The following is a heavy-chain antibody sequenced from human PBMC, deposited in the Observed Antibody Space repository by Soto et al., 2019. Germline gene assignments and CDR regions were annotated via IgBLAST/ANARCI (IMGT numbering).Heavy chain of an antibody. V-gene: IGHV1-2*02. CDR1: GYTFTGYY. CDR3: ARAGRTSIFGVIHWLDR. CDR2: IIPDSGAT. J-gene: IGHJ5*02. Sequence: ASVKVSCKASGYTFTGYYIHWVRQAPGKGLEWIGGIIPDSGATSYTQKFQGRVTMTSETSTNTAVLELSRLRSDDTAVYFCARAGRTSIFGVIHWLDRWGQGTLVTVSS. D-gene: IGHD3-3*01.